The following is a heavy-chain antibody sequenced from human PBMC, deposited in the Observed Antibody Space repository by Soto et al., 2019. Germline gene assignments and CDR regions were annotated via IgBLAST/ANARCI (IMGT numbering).Heavy chain of an antibody. D-gene: IGHD3-22*01. CDR3: TSSTLPYYYDSSGYSQILIDY. Sequence: GGALRISLAAPGFTFSNARVNWVPPAPGKGREWVGRIKSKTDGGTTDYAAPVKGRFTISRDDSKNTLYLQMNSLKTEDTAVYYCTSSTLPYYYDSSGYSQILIDYWGQGTLVTVSS. CDR1: GFTFSNAR. J-gene: IGHJ4*02. CDR2: IKSKTDGGTT. V-gene: IGHV3-15*07.